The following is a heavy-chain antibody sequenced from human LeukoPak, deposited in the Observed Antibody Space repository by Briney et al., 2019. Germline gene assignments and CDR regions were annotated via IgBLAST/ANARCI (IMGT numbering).Heavy chain of an antibody. CDR1: GGSISSGGYY. J-gene: IGHJ6*03. CDR2: IYYSGST. CDR3: ARALGSRGVVIIDYYMDV. Sequence: SETLSLTCTVSGGSISSGGYYRSWIRQHPGKGLEWIGYIYYSGSTYYNPSLKSRVTISVDTSKNQFSLKLSSVTAADTAVYYCARALGSRGVVIIDYYMDVWGKGTRSPSP. V-gene: IGHV4-31*03. D-gene: IGHD3-3*01.